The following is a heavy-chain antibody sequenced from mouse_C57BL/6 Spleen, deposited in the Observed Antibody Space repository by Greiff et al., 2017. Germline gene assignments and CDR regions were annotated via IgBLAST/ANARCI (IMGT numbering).Heavy chain of an antibody. CDR3: ARGEKGDSSGSYYYAMDY. J-gene: IGHJ4*01. V-gene: IGHV1-69*01. CDR2: IDPSDSYT. CDR1: GYTFTSYW. D-gene: IGHD3-2*02. Sequence: QVQLKQPGAELVMPGASVKLSCKASGYTFTSYWMHWVKQRPGQGLEWIGEIDPSDSYTNYNQKFKGKSTLTVDKSSSTAYMQLSSLTSEDSAVYYCARGEKGDSSGSYYYAMDYWGQGTSVTVSS.